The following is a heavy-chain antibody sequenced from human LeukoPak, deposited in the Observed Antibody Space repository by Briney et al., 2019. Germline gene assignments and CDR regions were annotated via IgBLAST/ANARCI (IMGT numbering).Heavy chain of an antibody. J-gene: IGHJ6*02. D-gene: IGHD3-16*02. Sequence: ASVKVSCKVSGYTLTELSTHWVRQAPGKGLEWMGGFDPEDGETIYAQKFQGRVTMTEDTSTDTAYMELSSLRSEDTAVYYCATVVSPMITFGGVIAAVNYYYYYGMDVWGQGTTVTVSS. CDR3: ATVVSPMITFGGVIAAVNYYYYYGMDV. V-gene: IGHV1-24*01. CDR1: GYTLTELS. CDR2: FDPEDGET.